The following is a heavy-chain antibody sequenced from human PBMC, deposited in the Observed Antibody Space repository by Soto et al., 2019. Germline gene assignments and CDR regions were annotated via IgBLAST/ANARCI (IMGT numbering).Heavy chain of an antibody. CDR3: ARDEEDANLMIVVLPGDY. D-gene: IGHD2-21*01. Sequence: QVQLVQSGAEAGKPGSSVKVSCRASGGIFSSFTISWVRQAPGQGLEWLGGIIPIFDTPTYAQNFQGRVTITADKSTNTVYMELSSLTSDDTAVYYCARDEEDANLMIVVLPGDYWGQGTLVSVSS. V-gene: IGHV1-69*06. J-gene: IGHJ4*02. CDR2: IIPIFDTP. CDR1: GGIFSSFT.